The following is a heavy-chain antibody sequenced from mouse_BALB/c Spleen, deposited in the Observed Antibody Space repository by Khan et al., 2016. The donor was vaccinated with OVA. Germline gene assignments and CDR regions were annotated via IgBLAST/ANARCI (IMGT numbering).Heavy chain of an antibody. D-gene: IGHD4-1*01. CDR1: GYSFTSYW. CDR2: IHPSDSET. CDR3: ALNGDEDYYFDY. V-gene: IGHV1-74*01. J-gene: IGHJ2*01. Sequence: QVQLQQSGAELVRPGASVKLSCKASGYSFTSYWMNWVKQRPGQGLEWIGMIHPSDSETRLNQKFKDKATLTVEKSSNTAYMHLSSPTSEDSAVYYCALNGDEDYYFDYWGQGSTLTVSS.